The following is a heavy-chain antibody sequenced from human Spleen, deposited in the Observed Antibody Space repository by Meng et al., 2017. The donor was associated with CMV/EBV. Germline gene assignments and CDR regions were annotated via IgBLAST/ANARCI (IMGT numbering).Heavy chain of an antibody. Sequence: GESLMIYCAASGFTVSSNYMSWVRQAPGKGLEWVSVIYSGGSTYYADSVKGRFTISIDNSKNTLYLQMNIPRAEETAVYYCACRSGSYPTYYFDYWGQGTLVTVSS. D-gene: IGHD1-26*01. V-gene: IGHV3-66*02. J-gene: IGHJ4*02. CDR3: ACRSGSYPTYYFDY. CDR1: GFTVSSNY. CDR2: IYSGGST.